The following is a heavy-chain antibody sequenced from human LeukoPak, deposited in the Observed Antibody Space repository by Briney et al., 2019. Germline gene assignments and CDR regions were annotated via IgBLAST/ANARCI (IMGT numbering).Heavy chain of an antibody. J-gene: IGHJ4*02. CDR2: ITGNSDTL. D-gene: IGHD1-14*01. V-gene: IGHV3-48*01. CDR1: EFRFSTYA. Sequence: GTSLRLSCAASEFRFSTYAMHWVRQAPGKGLEWISYITGNSDTLMYADSMKGRFTTSRDNAKNSVYLQMNSLRAEDTAMYYCTTGNRHLNYWGQGILVTVSS. CDR3: TTGNRHLNY.